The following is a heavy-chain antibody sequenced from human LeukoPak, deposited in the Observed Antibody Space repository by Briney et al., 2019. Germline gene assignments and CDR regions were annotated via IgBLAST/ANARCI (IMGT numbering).Heavy chain of an antibody. CDR1: GGSISSSSYY. CDR2: IYYSGST. Sequence: SETLSLTCTVSGGSISSSSYYWGWIRQPPGKGLEWIGSIYYSGSTYYNPSLKSRVTISVDTSKNQFSLKLSSVTAADTAVYYCARHGYCSSTSCYGGGENWFDPWGQGTLVTVSS. V-gene: IGHV4-39*01. CDR3: ARHGYCSSTSCYGGGENWFDP. J-gene: IGHJ5*02. D-gene: IGHD2-2*03.